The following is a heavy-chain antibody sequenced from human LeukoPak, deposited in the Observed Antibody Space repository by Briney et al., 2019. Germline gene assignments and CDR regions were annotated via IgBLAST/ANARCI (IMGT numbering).Heavy chain of an antibody. CDR3: AKDVFLRGTIAGWFDP. V-gene: IGHV3-30*02. J-gene: IGHJ5*02. CDR1: GFTFSSYG. CDR2: IRYDGSNK. D-gene: IGHD3-10*01. Sequence: GRSLRLSCAASGFTFSSYGMHWVRQAPGKGLEWVAFIRYDGSNKYYADSVKGRFTISRDNSKNTLYLQMNSLRAEDTAVYYCAKDVFLRGTIAGWFDPWGQGTLVTVSS.